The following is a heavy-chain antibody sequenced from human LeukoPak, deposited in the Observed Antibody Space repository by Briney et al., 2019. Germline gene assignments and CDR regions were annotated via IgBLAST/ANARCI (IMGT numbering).Heavy chain of an antibody. CDR2: IFPSGGEI. CDR1: GFTFSTFA. D-gene: IGHD1-26*01. J-gene: IGHJ3*02. Sequence: GGSLRLSCAASGFTFSTFAMIWVRQPPGKGLEWVSSIFPSGGEIRYADSVRGRFTISRDNSKSTLYLEMNSLRAEDTAVYYCARCWGSGRYLFDAFDIWGQGTMVTVSS. CDR3: ARCWGSGRYLFDAFDI. V-gene: IGHV3-23*01.